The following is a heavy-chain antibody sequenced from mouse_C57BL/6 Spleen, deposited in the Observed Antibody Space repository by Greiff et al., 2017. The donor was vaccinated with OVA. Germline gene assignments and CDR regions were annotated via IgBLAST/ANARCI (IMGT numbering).Heavy chain of an antibody. CDR3: ARLGGYFDY. Sequence: VQLQQSGPELVKPGASVKISCKASGYAFSSSWMNWVKQRPGKGLEWIGRIYPGDGDTNYNGKFKGKATLTADKSSSTAYMQLSSLTSEDSAVYFCARLGGYFDYWGQGTTLTVSS. CDR1: GYAFSSSW. D-gene: IGHD4-1*01. V-gene: IGHV1-82*01. CDR2: IYPGDGDT. J-gene: IGHJ2*01.